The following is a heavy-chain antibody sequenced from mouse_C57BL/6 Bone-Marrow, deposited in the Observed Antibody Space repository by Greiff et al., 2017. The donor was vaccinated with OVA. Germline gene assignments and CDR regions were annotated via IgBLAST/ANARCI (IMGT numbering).Heavy chain of an antibody. CDR1: GYAFSSSW. CDR2: IYPGDGDT. V-gene: IGHV1-82*01. Sequence: VQLVESGPELVKPGASVKISCKASGYAFSSSWMNWVKQRPGKGLEWIGRIYPGDGDTNYNGKFKGKATLTADKSSSTAYMQLSSLTSEDSAVYFCARSSSPRFFDYWGQGTTLTVSS. J-gene: IGHJ2*01. CDR3: ARSSSPRFFDY.